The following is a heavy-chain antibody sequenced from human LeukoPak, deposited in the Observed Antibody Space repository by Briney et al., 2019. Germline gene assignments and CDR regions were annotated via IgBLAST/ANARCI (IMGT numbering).Heavy chain of an antibody. CDR1: GGSISSYY. CDR2: IYYSGST. V-gene: IGHV4-59*01. D-gene: IGHD3-22*01. J-gene: IGHJ6*02. Sequence: PSETLSLTCTVSGGSISSYYWSWIRQPPGKGLEWIGYIYYSGSTNYNPSLKSRVTISVDTSKNQFSLKLSSVTAADTAVYYCARHDSSGSIASYGMDVWGQGTTVTVSS. CDR3: ARHDSSGSIASYGMDV.